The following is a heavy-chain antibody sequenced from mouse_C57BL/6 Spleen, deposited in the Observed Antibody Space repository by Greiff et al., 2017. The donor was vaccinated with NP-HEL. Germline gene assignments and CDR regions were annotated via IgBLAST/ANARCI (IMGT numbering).Heavy chain of an antibody. D-gene: IGHD2-2*01. CDR1: GYTFTDYN. Sequence: EVQLQQSGPELVKPGASVKIPCKASGYTFTDYNMDWVKQSHGKSLEWIGDINPNNGGTIYNQKFKGKATLTVDKSSSTAYMELRSLTSEDTAVYYCARGEAYGYDGTGDWYFDVWGTGTTVTVSS. CDR2: INPNNGGT. CDR3: ARGEAYGYDGTGDWYFDV. J-gene: IGHJ1*03. V-gene: IGHV1-18*01.